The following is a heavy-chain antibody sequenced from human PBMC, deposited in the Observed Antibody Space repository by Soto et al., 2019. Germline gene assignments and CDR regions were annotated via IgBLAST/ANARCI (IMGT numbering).Heavy chain of an antibody. Sequence: SETLSLTCTVSCGSVSSGSYYWSWIRQPPGKGLEWIGYIYYSGSTNYNPSLKSRVTISVDTSKNQFSLKLSSVTAADTAVYYCARLMGKTYYYDSSGYYYNDYWGQGTLVTVSS. CDR3: ARLMGKTYYYDSSGYYYNDY. J-gene: IGHJ4*02. V-gene: IGHV4-61*01. D-gene: IGHD3-22*01. CDR2: IYYSGST. CDR1: CGSVSSGSYY.